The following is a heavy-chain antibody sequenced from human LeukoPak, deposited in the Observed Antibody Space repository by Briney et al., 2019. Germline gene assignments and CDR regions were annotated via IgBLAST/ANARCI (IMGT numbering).Heavy chain of an antibody. CDR2: TSKDGSHK. J-gene: IGHJ4*02. CDR1: GFTFSDFW. D-gene: IGHD6-25*01. CDR3: TRGGYSGSYYRFS. Sequence: GRSLRLSCAASGFTFSDFWMHWVRQAPGKGPEWLSRTSKDGSHKVYADSAKGRFTASRDNTKNTVYLEVTKLRPEDTAVYYCTRGGYSGSYYRFSWGQGTPVTVAS. V-gene: IGHV3-74*01.